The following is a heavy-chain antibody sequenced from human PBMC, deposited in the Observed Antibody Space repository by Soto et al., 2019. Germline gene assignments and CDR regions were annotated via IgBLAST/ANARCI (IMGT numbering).Heavy chain of an antibody. Sequence: QVQLVESGGGVVQPGRSLRLSCAASGFTFSSYAMHWVRQAPGKGLEWVAVISYDESNKYYAASVKGRFTISRDNSKNRLYLQKNSLRAGDTALYYCARRQFDYWGRGTLVTVSS. CDR1: GFTFSSYA. V-gene: IGHV3-30-3*01. CDR2: ISYDESNK. CDR3: ARRQFDY. J-gene: IGHJ4*02.